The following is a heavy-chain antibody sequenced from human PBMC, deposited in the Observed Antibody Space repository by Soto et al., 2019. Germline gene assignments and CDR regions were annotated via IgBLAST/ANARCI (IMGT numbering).Heavy chain of an antibody. CDR3: ASHDPGARFDP. D-gene: IGHD1-1*01. V-gene: IGHV1-2*02. Sequence: QVQLVQSGAEVKKPGASVKVSCKAPRYIFTAYFMHWVRQAPGQGLERMGWINTNNGATHYGLSFQGRVTMTRDTSISTAYMELSSLRSDDTAVYYCASHDPGARFDPWGQGTLVIVSS. CDR1: RYIFTAYF. CDR2: INTNNGAT. J-gene: IGHJ5*02.